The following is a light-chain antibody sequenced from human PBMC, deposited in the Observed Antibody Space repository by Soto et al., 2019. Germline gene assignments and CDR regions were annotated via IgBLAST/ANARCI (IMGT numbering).Light chain of an antibody. CDR2: AAS. CDR3: LQDADFPRT. Sequence: AIQMTQSPSSLPASVGDRVIITCRASQDIRIDLTWYQQRPGKAPTLLIYAASRLQSGVPSRFSGSGSGTFFTLTISSLQPEDVATYYCLQDADFPRTFGQGTKVDIK. J-gene: IGKJ1*01. CDR1: QDIRID. V-gene: IGKV1-6*01.